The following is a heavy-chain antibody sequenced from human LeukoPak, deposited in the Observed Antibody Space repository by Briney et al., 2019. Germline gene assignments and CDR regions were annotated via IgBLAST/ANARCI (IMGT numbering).Heavy chain of an antibody. J-gene: IGHJ5*02. CDR2: IRSKAYGGTT. Sequence: GGSLRLSCTASGFTFGDYAMSWVRQAPGKGLEWVGFIRSKAYGGTTEYAASVKGRFTISRDDSKSIAYLQMNSLKTEDTAVYYCTRDLPVYYDSSGFRDPNWFDPWGQGTLVTVPS. V-gene: IGHV3-49*04. CDR3: TRDLPVYYDSSGFRDPNWFDP. CDR1: GFTFGDYA. D-gene: IGHD3-22*01.